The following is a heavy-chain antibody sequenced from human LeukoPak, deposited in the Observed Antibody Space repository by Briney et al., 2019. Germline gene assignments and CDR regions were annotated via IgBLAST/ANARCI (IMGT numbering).Heavy chain of an antibody. D-gene: IGHD3-22*01. J-gene: IGHJ3*02. CDR3: SRVLRNYDSSGYPHAFDI. Sequence: ASVKVSCKASGYTFTSYYIHWLRQAPGQGREGMGYFNPNSGGRNYAPNFQGRVTMTSDTSISTAYMELSRLSCDDTAMYYCSRVLRNYDSSGYPHAFDIWGQGTMVTVSS. CDR2: FNPNSGGR. CDR1: GYTFTSYY. V-gene: IGHV1-2*02.